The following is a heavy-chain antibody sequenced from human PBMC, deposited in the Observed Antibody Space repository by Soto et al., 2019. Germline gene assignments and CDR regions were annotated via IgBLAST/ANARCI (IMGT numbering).Heavy chain of an antibody. V-gene: IGHV4-59*01. J-gene: IGHJ4*02. Sequence: SETLSLTCTVSGGSISSYYWSWIRQPPGKGLEWIGYIYYSGSTNYNPSLKSRVTISVDTSKNQFSLKLSPVTAADTAVYYCARTWELRGYFDYWGQGTLVTVS. CDR2: IYYSGST. CDR1: GGSISSYY. D-gene: IGHD1-26*01. CDR3: ARTWELRGYFDY.